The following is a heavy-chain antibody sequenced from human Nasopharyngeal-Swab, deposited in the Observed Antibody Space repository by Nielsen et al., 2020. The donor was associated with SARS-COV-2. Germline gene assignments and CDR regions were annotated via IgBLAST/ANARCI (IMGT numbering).Heavy chain of an antibody. V-gene: IGHV3-7*01. CDR1: GFTFSSYA. Sequence: GESLKISCAASGFTFSSYAMHWVRQAPGKGLEWVANIKQDGSEKYYVDSVKGRFTISRDNAKNSLYLQMNSLRAEDTAVYYCARGCVLTGPSCYYYGMDVWGQGTTVTVSS. D-gene: IGHD3-9*01. CDR2: IKQDGSEK. CDR3: ARGCVLTGPSCYYYGMDV. J-gene: IGHJ6*02.